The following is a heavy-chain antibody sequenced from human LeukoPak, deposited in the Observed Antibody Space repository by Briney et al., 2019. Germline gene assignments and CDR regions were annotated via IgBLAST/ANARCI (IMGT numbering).Heavy chain of an antibody. CDR3: ARRGSKWELLGGLDY. CDR2: IYTSGST. Sequence: PSETLSLTCTVSGGSISSYYWSWIRQPAGKGLEWIGCIYTSGSTNYNPSLKSRVTMSVDTSKSQFSLKLSSVTAADTAVYYCARRGSKWELLGGLDYWGQGTLVTVSS. D-gene: IGHD1-26*01. CDR1: GGSISSYY. J-gene: IGHJ4*02. V-gene: IGHV4-4*07.